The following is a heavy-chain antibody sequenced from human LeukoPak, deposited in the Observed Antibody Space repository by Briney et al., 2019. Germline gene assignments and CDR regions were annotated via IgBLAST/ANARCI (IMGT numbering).Heavy chain of an antibody. Sequence: GGSLRLSCEASGFTFSTHWMSWVRQAPGKGLEWVASINPDGSQKYYLDSVKGRFTISRDNTKNSLYLQMYGLGAEDTAVYYCARLLGTATTYDYWGQGTLVTVSS. J-gene: IGHJ4*02. CDR1: GFTFSTHW. D-gene: IGHD5-24*01. CDR3: ARLLGTATTYDY. V-gene: IGHV3-7*01. CDR2: INPDGSQK.